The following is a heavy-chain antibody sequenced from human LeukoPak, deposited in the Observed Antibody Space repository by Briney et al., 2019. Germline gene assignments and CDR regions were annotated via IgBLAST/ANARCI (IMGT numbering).Heavy chain of an antibody. CDR3: ARGETYYDILTGYSPVNWFDP. CDR2: IYYSGST. Sequence: SETLSLTCTVSGGSISSYYWSWIRQPPGEGLEWIGYIYYSGSTNYNHSLKSRVTISVDTSKNQFSLKLSSVTAADTAVYYCARGETYYDILTGYSPVNWFDPWGQGTLVTVSS. J-gene: IGHJ5*02. CDR1: GGSISSYY. V-gene: IGHV4-59*01. D-gene: IGHD3-9*01.